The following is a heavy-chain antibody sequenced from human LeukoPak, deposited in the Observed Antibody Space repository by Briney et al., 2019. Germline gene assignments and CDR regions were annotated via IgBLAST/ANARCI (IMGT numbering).Heavy chain of an antibody. CDR1: GYTFTGYY. CDR2: INPNSGGT. Sequence: GASVKVSCKASGYTFTGYYMHWVRQAPGQGLEWMGWINPNSGGTNYAQKFQGRVTMTRDTSISTAYMELSRLRSDDTAVYYCARVCSGGSCYSAGAFDIWGQGTMVTVSS. J-gene: IGHJ3*02. CDR3: ARVCSGGSCYSAGAFDI. D-gene: IGHD2-15*01. V-gene: IGHV1-2*02.